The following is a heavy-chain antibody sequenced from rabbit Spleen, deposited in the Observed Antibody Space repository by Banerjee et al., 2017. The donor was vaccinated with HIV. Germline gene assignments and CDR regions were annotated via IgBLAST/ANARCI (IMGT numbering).Heavy chain of an antibody. Sequence: QEQLEESGGDLVKPEGSLTLTCAASGFSFSSSDYMCWVRQAPGKGLEWISCIAGGSSGFTYSATWAKGRFAISKPSSTTVTLQMTTLTAADTATYFCARDLTDVIGWNFSLWGPGTLVPVS. CDR2: IAGGSSGFT. CDR3: ARDLTDVIGWNFSL. CDR1: GFSFSSSDY. D-gene: IGHD1-1*01. V-gene: IGHV1S45*01. J-gene: IGHJ4*01.